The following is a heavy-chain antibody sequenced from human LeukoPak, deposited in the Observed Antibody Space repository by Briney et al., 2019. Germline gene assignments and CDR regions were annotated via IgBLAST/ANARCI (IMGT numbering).Heavy chain of an antibody. Sequence: ASVKVSCTASGYTFTSYYMHWVRQAPGQGLEWMGIINPGGGSTSYAQKFQGRVTMTRDTSISTAYMELSRLRSDDTAVYYCARGGVANHFYYYYYYMDVWGKGTTVTVSS. CDR3: ARGGVANHFYYYYYYMDV. V-gene: IGHV1-46*01. J-gene: IGHJ6*03. CDR2: INPGGGST. CDR1: GYTFTSYY. D-gene: IGHD3-3*01.